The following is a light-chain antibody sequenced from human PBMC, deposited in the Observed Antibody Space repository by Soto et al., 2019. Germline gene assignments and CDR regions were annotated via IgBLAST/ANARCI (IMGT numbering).Light chain of an antibody. J-gene: IGKJ1*01. CDR3: QQYNNWPPRAWT. CDR2: GAS. V-gene: IGKV3-15*01. CDR1: QSVSSN. Sequence: EIVMTQSPATLSVSPGERATLSCRASQSVSSNLAWYQQKPGQAPRLLIYGASTRATGIPARFSGRGSGTEFTLNFSSLQSEDFAVYYCQQYNNWPPRAWTFGQGTKVEIK.